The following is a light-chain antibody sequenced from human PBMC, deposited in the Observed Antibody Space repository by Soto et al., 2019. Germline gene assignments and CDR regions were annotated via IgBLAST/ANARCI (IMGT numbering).Light chain of an antibody. CDR3: QQSYSNPFT. CDR1: QSISSY. V-gene: IGKV1-39*01. J-gene: IGKJ3*01. Sequence: DIQMTQSPSSLSASVGDRVTITCRASQSISSYLNWYQQKPGKAPKLLIYATSSLQSGVPSRFSGTGSGTAFNLTISSLQHQAFATYYCQQSYSNPFTFGPGTKVDIK. CDR2: ATS.